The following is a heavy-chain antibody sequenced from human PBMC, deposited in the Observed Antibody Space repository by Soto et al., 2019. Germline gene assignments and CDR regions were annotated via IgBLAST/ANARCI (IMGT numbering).Heavy chain of an antibody. V-gene: IGHV3-7*01. Sequence: GGSLRLSCAASGFTFSSYWMSWVRQAPGKGLEWVANIKQDGSEKYYVDSVKGRFTISRDNAKNSLYLQMNSLRAEDTAVYYCARCITIFGVVPYYYYMDVWGKGTTVTVSS. CDR1: GFTFSSYW. CDR2: IKQDGSEK. CDR3: ARCITIFGVVPYYYYMDV. D-gene: IGHD3-3*01. J-gene: IGHJ6*03.